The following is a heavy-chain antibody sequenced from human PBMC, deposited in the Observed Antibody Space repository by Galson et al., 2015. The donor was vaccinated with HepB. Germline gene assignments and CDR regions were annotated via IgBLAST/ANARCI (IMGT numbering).Heavy chain of an antibody. V-gene: IGHV3-73*01. CDR1: GFTFSGSA. CDR2: IGSKANNYAT. CDR3: VRSGDFSGYSSR. D-gene: IGHD6-13*01. J-gene: IGHJ4*02. Sequence: SLRLSCAASGFTFSGSAIHWVRQTSGKGLEWVGRIGSKANNYATAYVPSLKGRFTISRDDSKNLAYLHMRSLKTDDTAVYYCVRSGDFSGYSSRWGQGTLVTVSS.